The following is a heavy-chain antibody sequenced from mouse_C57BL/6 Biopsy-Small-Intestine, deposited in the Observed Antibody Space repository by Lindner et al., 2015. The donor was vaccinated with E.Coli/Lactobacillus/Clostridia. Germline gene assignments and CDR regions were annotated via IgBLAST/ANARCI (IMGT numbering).Heavy chain of an antibody. CDR1: GYTFTNYD. D-gene: IGHD4-1*02. J-gene: IGHJ2*01. CDR2: IYPGNDNT. V-gene: IGHV1-85*01. CDR3: ARWGLNWHFFDF. Sequence: VQLQESGPEPAKPGASVKSSCKASGYTFTNYDVNWVIQRPGQGLEWIGWIYPGNDNTKYNEKFKDKATLTVDTSSSTAYMELHSLTSEDSAVYFCARWGLNWHFFDFWGQGTTLTVSS.